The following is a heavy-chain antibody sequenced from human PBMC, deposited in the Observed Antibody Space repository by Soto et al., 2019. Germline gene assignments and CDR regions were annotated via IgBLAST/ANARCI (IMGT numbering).Heavy chain of an antibody. D-gene: IGHD2-2*01. V-gene: IGHV3-48*02. CDR1: GFTFSQYS. CDR3: ARDLPYLTASMNY. Sequence: EVQLVESGGGLVQPGGSLRLSCTASGFTFSQYSMNWVRQAPGKGLEWISYISTSSSTIYYADSVKGRFTISRDNAKNSLYLQMNSLRDNDTAVYYCARDLPYLTASMNYWGQGTLVTVSS. CDR2: ISTSSSTI. J-gene: IGHJ4*02.